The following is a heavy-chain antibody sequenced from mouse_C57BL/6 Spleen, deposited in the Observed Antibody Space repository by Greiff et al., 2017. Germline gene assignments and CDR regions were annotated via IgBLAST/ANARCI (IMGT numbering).Heavy chain of an antibody. J-gene: IGHJ3*01. CDR2: ISGGGGNT. CDR1: GFTFSSYT. D-gene: IGHD2-12*01. CDR3: ARHDRDDPWFAY. Sequence: EVKVVESGGGLVKPGGSLKLSCAASGFTFSSYTMSWVRQTPEKRLEWVATISGGGGNTYYPDSVKGRFTLSRDNAKNTLYLQMSSLRSEDTALYYCARHDRDDPWFAYWGQGTLVTVSA. V-gene: IGHV5-9*01.